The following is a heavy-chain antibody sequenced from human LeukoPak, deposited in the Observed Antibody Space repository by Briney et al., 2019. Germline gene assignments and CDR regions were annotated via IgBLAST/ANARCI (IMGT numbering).Heavy chain of an antibody. CDR3: ARLGYCSAGSCYSLDY. Sequence: PGGSLRLSCAASRFTFSSYAMNWVRQAPGKGLEWVSYISSSGSTIFYADSMKGRFTTSRDNAKNSLYLQMKSLRAEDTAVYYCARLGYCSAGSCYSLDYWGQGTLVTVSS. CDR2: ISSSGSTI. J-gene: IGHJ4*02. CDR1: RFTFSSYA. D-gene: IGHD2-15*01. V-gene: IGHV3-48*03.